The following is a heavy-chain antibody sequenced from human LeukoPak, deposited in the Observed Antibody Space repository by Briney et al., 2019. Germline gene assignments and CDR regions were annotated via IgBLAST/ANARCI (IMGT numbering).Heavy chain of an antibody. V-gene: IGHV1-2*02. CDR2: INPNSGGT. CDR1: GYTFTGYY. Sequence: ASVKVSCKASGYTFTGYYMHWVRQAPGQGLEWMGWINPNSGGTSYAQKFQGRVTMTRDTSISTAYMELSRLRSDDTAVYYCARCPYYYYGMDVWGQGTTVTVSS. J-gene: IGHJ6*02. CDR3: ARCPYYYYGMDV.